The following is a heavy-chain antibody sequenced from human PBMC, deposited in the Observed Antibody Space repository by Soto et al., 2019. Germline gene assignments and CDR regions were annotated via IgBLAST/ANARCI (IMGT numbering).Heavy chain of an antibody. V-gene: IGHV4-61*01. CDR1: GASVRSGSYY. CDR2: IYDTGTT. J-gene: IGHJ4*02. D-gene: IGHD4-17*01. Sequence: QVQLQESGPGLVKPSETLSLTCTVSGASVRSGSYYWSWVRQPPGRGLEWIGSIYDTGTTNYIPSLESRVSMSVDTSKNQLSLKLNSLPAVDTAVYYCARVEDYGDYFDYWGQATLVTVSS. CDR3: ARVEDYGDYFDY.